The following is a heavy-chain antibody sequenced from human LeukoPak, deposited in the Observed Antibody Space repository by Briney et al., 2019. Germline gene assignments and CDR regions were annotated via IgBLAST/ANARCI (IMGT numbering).Heavy chain of an antibody. CDR3: ARAGFYYDSSGPKVFDY. Sequence: GESLKISCKGSGYSFTSYWIGWVRQMPGKGLEWMGIIYPGDSDTRYSPSFQGQVTISADKSIRTAYLQWSSLKASDTAMYYCARAGFYYDSSGPKVFDYWGQGTLVTVSS. CDR2: IYPGDSDT. V-gene: IGHV5-51*01. CDR1: GYSFTSYW. J-gene: IGHJ4*02. D-gene: IGHD3-22*01.